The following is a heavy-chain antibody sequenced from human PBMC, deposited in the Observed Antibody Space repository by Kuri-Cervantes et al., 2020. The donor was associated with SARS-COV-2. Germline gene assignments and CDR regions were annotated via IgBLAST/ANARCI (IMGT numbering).Heavy chain of an antibody. D-gene: IGHD6-6*01. CDR1: GFTFSSYA. CDR2: ISGSGGST. V-gene: IGHV3-23*01. J-gene: IGHJ6*02. CDR3: ARDKARYYYYGMDV. Sequence: GESLKISCAASGFTFSSYAMSWVRQAPGKGLEWVSAISGSGGSTYYADSVKGRFTISRDNSKNTLYLQMNSLRAEDTAVYYCARDKARYYYYGMDVWGQGTTVTVSS.